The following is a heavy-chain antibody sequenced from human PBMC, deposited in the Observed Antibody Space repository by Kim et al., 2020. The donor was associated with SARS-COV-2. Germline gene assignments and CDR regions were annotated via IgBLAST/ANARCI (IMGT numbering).Heavy chain of an antibody. D-gene: IGHD6-19*01. CDR1: GFTFSSYG. CDR3: AKDVAGTSYYYYYYGMDV. J-gene: IGHJ6*02. V-gene: IGHV3-30*18. CDR2: ISYDGSNK. Sequence: GSLRLSCAASGFTFSSYGMHWVRQAPGKGLEWVAVISYDGSNKYYADSVKGRFTISRDNSKNTLYLQMNSLRAEDTAVYYCAKDVAGTSYYYYYYGMDVWGQGTTVTVSS.